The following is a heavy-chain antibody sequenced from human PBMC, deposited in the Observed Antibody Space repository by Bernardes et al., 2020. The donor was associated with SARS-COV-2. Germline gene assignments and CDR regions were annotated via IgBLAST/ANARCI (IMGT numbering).Heavy chain of an antibody. CDR2: IYYSGST. Sequence: SETLSLTCTVSGGSISSYYWSWIRQPPGKGLEWIGYIYYSGSTNYNPSLKSRVTISVDTSKNQFSLKLSSVTAADTAVYYCARGDGRRWLQFPDFDYWGQGTLVTVSS. CDR3: ARGDGRRWLQFPDFDY. V-gene: IGHV4-59*01. J-gene: IGHJ4*02. CDR1: GGSISSYY. D-gene: IGHD5-12*01.